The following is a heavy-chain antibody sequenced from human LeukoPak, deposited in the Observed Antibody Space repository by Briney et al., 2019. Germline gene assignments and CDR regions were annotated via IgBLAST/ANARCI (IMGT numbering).Heavy chain of an antibody. CDR2: IYYSGST. CDR3: AREPTTNDY. D-gene: IGHD4-17*01. J-gene: IGHJ4*02. CDR1: GGSIRSGDYS. V-gene: IGHV4-30-4*01. Sequence: SETLSLTCTVSGGSIRSGDYSWSWIRQPPGKGLEWIGYIYYSGSTFYNPSLKSRITISIDTSKNQFSLKLSSVTAADTAVYYCAREPTTNDYWGQGTLVTVSS.